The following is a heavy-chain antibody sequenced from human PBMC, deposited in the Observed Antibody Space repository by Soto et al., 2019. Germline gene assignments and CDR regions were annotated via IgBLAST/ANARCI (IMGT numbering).Heavy chain of an antibody. V-gene: IGHV1-2*02. J-gene: IGHJ4*02. CDR3: ARGYYYDSSGYYGPLGY. CDR2: INPNSGGT. Sequence: ASVKVSCKASGYTFTGYYMHWVRQAPGQGLEWMGWINPNSGGTSYADSVKGRFTISRDNAKNTLYLQMNSLRAEDTAVYYCARGYYYDSSGYYGPLGYWGQGTLVTVSS. D-gene: IGHD3-22*01. CDR1: GYTFTGYY.